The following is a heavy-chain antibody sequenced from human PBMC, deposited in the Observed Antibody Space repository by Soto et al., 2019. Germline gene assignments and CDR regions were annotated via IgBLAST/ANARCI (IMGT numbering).Heavy chain of an antibody. V-gene: IGHV4-39*01. J-gene: IGHJ4*02. CDR2: VYRTGSV. D-gene: IGHD1-1*01. CDR3: VDVFTGSTFGY. Sequence: QLHLQESGPGLVKPSETLSLTCTVTGVSIGTSGDYWGWVRQPPGKGLEWIGSVYRTGSVYYNPSLYNPSLESLFSITVDTSKNQFSLKLRSVTAADTAVYYCVDVFTGSTFGYWGQGTLVTVSS. CDR1: GVSIGTSGDY.